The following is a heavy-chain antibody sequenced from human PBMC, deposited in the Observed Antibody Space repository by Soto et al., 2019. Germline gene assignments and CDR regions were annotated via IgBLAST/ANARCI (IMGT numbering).Heavy chain of an antibody. CDR1: GFSLITSGVG. CDR2: IYWDDDK. J-gene: IGHJ5*02. Sequence: QLTLKESGPTLVKPTQTLTLTCTISGFSLITSGVGVGWIRQPPGKALEWLALIYWDDDKRYSPSLKSRLTITKDTSINQVVLTMTNMDPVDTATYYCAHIVTGCFTWGRGALVTVSS. V-gene: IGHV2-5*02. D-gene: IGHD3-16*01. CDR3: AHIVTGCFT.